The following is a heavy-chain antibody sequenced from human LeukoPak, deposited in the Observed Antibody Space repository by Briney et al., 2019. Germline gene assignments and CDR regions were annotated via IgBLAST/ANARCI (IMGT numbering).Heavy chain of an antibody. J-gene: IGHJ6*01. CDR1: GFTFSGYW. V-gene: IGHV3-74*01. CDR3: ARDDAFRGVAMDV. Sequence: GGSLRLSCAASGFTFSGYWMHWVRQVPGKGLVWASRLNTDGSSTSYADSVKGRFTISRDNAMNTLYLQMNSLRAEDTAVYYCARDDAFRGVAMDVWGQGTTVTVSS. D-gene: IGHD3-16*01. CDR2: LNTDGSST.